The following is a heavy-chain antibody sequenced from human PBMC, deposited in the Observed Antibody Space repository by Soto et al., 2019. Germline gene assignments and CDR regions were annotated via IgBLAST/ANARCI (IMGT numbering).Heavy chain of an antibody. CDR1: GYTFTSYA. J-gene: IGHJ6*02. Sequence: QVQLVQSGAEVKKPGASVKVSCKASGYTFTSYAMHWVRQAPGQRLEWMGWINAGNGNTKYSQKFQGRVIITRDTSASTAYMELSCLRSEDTAVYYCARECTSCYLSTYGMDVWGQGTTVTVSS. D-gene: IGHD2-2*01. V-gene: IGHV1-3*01. CDR3: ARECTSCYLSTYGMDV. CDR2: INAGNGNT.